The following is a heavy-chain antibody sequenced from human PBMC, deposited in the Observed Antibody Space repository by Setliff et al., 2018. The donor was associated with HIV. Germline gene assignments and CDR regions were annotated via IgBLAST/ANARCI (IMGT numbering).Heavy chain of an antibody. V-gene: IGHV4-4*09. Sequence: PSETLSLTCAVSGDSIGTYFWHWLRQPPGKGLEWIGYISGSGSTGYNPSLPSRVTMSTDTPNNRFPLKLTSVTAANTAVYYCAKRAVQDGTVTSSNWFESWGQGTLVTVSS. D-gene: IGHD1-7*01. CDR1: GDSIGTYF. CDR3: AKRAVQDGTVTSSNWFES. CDR2: ISGSGST. J-gene: IGHJ5*01.